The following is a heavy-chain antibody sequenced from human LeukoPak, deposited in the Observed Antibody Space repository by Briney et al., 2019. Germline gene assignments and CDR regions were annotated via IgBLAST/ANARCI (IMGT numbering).Heavy chain of an antibody. J-gene: IGHJ4*02. CDR1: GFTVSSNY. Sequence: GGSLRLSCTVSGFTVSSNYMSWVRQAPGKGLEWVSVIYDGDNTYYADSVKGRFTISRDNSKNTLYLQMNSLRAEDTAVYYCAKDGGNSWGYYDYWGQGTLVTVSS. CDR3: AKDGGNSWGYYDY. V-gene: IGHV3-53*01. D-gene: IGHD2-21*01. CDR2: IYDGDNT.